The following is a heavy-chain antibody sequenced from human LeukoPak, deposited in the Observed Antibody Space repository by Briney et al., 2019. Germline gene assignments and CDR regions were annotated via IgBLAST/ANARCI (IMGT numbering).Heavy chain of an antibody. CDR3: AKRSGQWLGAFDI. Sequence: GGSLRLSCAASGFTFSSYAMSWVRQAPGKGLEWVSAISGSGGSTYYADSVKGRFTISRDNSKNTLCLQMNSLRAEDTAVYYCAKRSGQWLGAFDIWGQGTMVTVSS. V-gene: IGHV3-23*01. CDR1: GFTFSSYA. D-gene: IGHD6-19*01. CDR2: ISGSGGST. J-gene: IGHJ3*02.